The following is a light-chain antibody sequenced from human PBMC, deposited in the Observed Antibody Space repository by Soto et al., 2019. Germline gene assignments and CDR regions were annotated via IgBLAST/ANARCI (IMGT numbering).Light chain of an antibody. V-gene: IGKV3-20*01. J-gene: IGKJ5*01. CDR1: QTVSITY. CDR2: GAS. Sequence: VLTQSPGALSLSPGESATLSCRASQTVSITYLTWYQQKPGQAPRLLIFGASKRATGIPDRFSGSGSGRDFTLTISGLEPEDFAVYYCQQYGSSPLISFGQGTRLEIK. CDR3: QQYGSSPLIS.